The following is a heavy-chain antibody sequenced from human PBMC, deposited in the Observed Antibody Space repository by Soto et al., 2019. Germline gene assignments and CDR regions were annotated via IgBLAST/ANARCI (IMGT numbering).Heavy chain of an antibody. Sequence: GGSLGLSCAASGFTFSSYGMHWVRQAPGKGLEWVAVISYDGSNKYYADSVKGRFTISRDNSKNTLYLQMNSLRAEDTAVYYCAKDSKLLRFLEWSTYPDVWGQGTTVTVSS. D-gene: IGHD3-3*01. V-gene: IGHV3-30*18. J-gene: IGHJ6*02. CDR3: AKDSKLLRFLEWSTYPDV. CDR1: GFTFSSYG. CDR2: ISYDGSNK.